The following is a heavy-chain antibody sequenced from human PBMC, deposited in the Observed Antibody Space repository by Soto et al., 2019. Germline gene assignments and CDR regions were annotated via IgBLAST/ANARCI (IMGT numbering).Heavy chain of an antibody. D-gene: IGHD2-2*01. V-gene: IGHV4-34*01. CDR2: IEHSGST. J-gene: IGHJ5*02. CDR1: GGSFSGYY. CDR3: ASQSRYCSSTSCYGWWFDP. Sequence: QVQLQQWGAGLLKPSETLSLTCAVYGGSFSGYYWSWIRQPPGKGLECIGEIEHSGSTNYNPSLKSRSPIAEDTSKNQSSLRLSSVTAADTAVYYCASQSRYCSSTSCYGWWFDPWGQGTLVTVSS.